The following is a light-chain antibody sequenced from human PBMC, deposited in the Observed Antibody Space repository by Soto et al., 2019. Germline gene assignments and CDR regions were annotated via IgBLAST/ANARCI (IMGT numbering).Light chain of an antibody. Sequence: QSVLTQPPSVSGTPGQRVTISCSGSISNNGNNYVYWFQQLPGTAPKVLSNRNNQRPSGVPDRFSGSKSGTSASLAISGLRSEYEADDYCAAWDDTVRSYVFGTGTKLTVL. J-gene: IGLJ1*01. CDR1: ISNNGNNY. CDR3: AAWDDTVRSYV. CDR2: RNN. V-gene: IGLV1-47*01.